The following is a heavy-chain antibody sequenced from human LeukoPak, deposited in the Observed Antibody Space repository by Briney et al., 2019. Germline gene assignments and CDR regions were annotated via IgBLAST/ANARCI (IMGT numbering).Heavy chain of an antibody. CDR3: ARCLSSGYYSSYYFDY. CDR2: IYYSGST. V-gene: IGHV4-59*01. Sequence: PSETLSLTCTVSGGSISSYYWSWIRQPPGKGLEWIGYIYYSGSTNYNPSLKSRVTISVDTSKNQFSLKLSSVTAADTAVYYCARCLSSGYYSSYYFDYWGQGTLVTVSS. J-gene: IGHJ4*02. CDR1: GGSISSYY. D-gene: IGHD3-22*01.